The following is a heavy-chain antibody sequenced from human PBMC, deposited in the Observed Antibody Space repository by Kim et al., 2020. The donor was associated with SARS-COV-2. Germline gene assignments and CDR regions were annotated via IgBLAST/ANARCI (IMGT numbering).Heavy chain of an antibody. CDR3: AKDPRQTVAGTFDY. CDR2: IWYDGTNT. V-gene: IGHV3-33*06. D-gene: IGHD6-19*01. J-gene: IGHJ4*02. CDR1: GFTFRIFA. Sequence: GGSLRLSCAASGFTFRIFAMHCVRQVPGKGLEWVAAIWYDGTNTHYADSVTGRFTISRDISKNTLYLQMSSLRAEDTAVYYCAKDPRQTVAGTFDYWGRG.